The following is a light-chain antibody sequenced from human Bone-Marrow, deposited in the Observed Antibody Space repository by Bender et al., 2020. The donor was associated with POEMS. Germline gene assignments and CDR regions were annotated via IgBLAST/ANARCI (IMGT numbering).Light chain of an antibody. CDR1: SSDVGSYKL. J-gene: IGLJ1*01. CDR3: SSHAGSNSYV. Sequence: QSALTQPASVSGSPGQSITVSCTGTSSDVGSYKLVSWYQQHPGKAPKLMIYEDTERPSGVSTRFSGSKSGNTASLTISGLQAEDEADYYCSSHAGSNSYVFGSGTKVTVL. CDR2: EDT. V-gene: IGLV2-23*01.